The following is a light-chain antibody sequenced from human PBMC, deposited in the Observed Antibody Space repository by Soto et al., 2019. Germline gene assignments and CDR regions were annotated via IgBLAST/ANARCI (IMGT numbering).Light chain of an antibody. CDR3: QQYRSSST. V-gene: IGKV1-5*01. J-gene: IGKJ2*01. CDR1: QSISQY. CDR2: DAS. Sequence: DIQMTQSPSSLSASVGDRVTITCRASQSISQYLAWYQQKPGKAPKLLIYDASTLEGGIPSRFSGSGSGTKFTLTISRLQPADFATYYCQQYRSSSTFGQGTKLGSK.